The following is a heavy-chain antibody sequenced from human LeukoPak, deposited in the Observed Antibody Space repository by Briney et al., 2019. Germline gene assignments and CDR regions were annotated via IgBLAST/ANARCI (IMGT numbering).Heavy chain of an antibody. V-gene: IGHV1-69*13. CDR3: ARGYYYDSSGYSNFDY. CDR2: IIPIFGTA. D-gene: IGHD3-22*01. Sequence: SVKVSCKASGGTFSSYAISWVRQAPGQGLKWMGGIIPIFGTANYAQKFQGRVTITADESTSTAYMELSSLRSEDTAVYYCARGYYYDSSGYSNFDYWGQGTLVTVSS. J-gene: IGHJ4*02. CDR1: GGTFSSYA.